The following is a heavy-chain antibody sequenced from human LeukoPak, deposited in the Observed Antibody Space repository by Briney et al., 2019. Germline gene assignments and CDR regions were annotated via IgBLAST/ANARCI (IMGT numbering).Heavy chain of an antibody. CDR1: GFTFSGSA. J-gene: IGHJ4*02. CDR3: ARSELAIAAAGPFDY. V-gene: IGHV3-33*08. D-gene: IGHD6-13*01. Sequence: GGSLKLSCAASGFTFSGSAMHWVRQAPGKGPEWVAVIWYDGSNKYYADSVKGRFTISRDNSKNTLYLQMNSLRAEDTAVYYCARSELAIAAAGPFDYWGQGTLVTVSS. CDR2: IWYDGSNK.